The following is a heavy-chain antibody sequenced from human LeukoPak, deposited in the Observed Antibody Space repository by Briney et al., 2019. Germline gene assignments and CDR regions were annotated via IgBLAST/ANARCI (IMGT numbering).Heavy chain of an antibody. J-gene: IGHJ4*02. CDR2: IYSGGRT. Sequence: GGSLRLSCAASGFTVSNYYMTWVRQAPGKGLEWVSTIYSGGRTYYTDSVKGRFTISRDNSKTALYLQMNSLRSEDTALYYCARDGGTSGIDFWGQGTLVTVSS. D-gene: IGHD2-2*01. CDR1: GFTVSNYY. V-gene: IGHV3-53*01. CDR3: ARDGGTSGIDF.